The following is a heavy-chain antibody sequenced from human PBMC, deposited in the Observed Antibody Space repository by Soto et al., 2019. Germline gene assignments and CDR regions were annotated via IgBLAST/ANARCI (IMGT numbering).Heavy chain of an antibody. CDR2: ISSSGSTI. CDR3: ARDISGYPVGFSFDY. CDR1: GFTFSDYY. J-gene: IGHJ4*02. V-gene: IGHV3-11*01. Sequence: LSLTCAASGFTFSDYYMSWIRQAPGKGLEWVSYISSSGSTIYYADSVKGRFTISRDNAKNSLYLQMNSLRAEDTAVYYCARDISGYPVGFSFDYWGQGTLVTVSS. D-gene: IGHD5-12*01.